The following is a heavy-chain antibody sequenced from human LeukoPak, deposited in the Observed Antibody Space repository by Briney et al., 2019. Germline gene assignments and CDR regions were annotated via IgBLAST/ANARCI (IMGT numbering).Heavy chain of an antibody. CDR3: ARPSSSGWYDVPFDY. J-gene: IGHJ4*02. CDR1: GGSFSGYY. D-gene: IGHD6-19*01. V-gene: IGHV4-34*01. Sequence: SSETLSLTCAVYGGSFSGYYWSWIRQPPGKGLEWIGEINHSGSTNYNPSLKSRVTISVDTSKNQFSLKLSSVTAADTAVYYCARPSSSGWYDVPFDYWGQGTLVTVSS. CDR2: INHSGST.